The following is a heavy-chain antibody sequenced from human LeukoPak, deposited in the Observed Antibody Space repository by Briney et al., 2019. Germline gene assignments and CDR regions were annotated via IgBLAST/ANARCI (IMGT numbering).Heavy chain of an antibody. CDR3: ARGGSSGSVSDY. Sequence: RPGGTLRLSCAASGFTFSSYSMNWVRQAPGKGLEWVSSISSSSSNIYYADSVKRRFTISRDNAKNSLYLQMNSLRAEDTAVYYCARGGSSGSVSDYWGQGTLVTVSS. CDR1: GFTFSSYS. CDR2: ISSSSSNI. J-gene: IGHJ4*02. V-gene: IGHV3-21*01. D-gene: IGHD6-19*01.